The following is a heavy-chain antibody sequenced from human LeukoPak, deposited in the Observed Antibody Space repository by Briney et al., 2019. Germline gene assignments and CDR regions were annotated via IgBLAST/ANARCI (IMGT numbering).Heavy chain of an antibody. V-gene: IGHV1-18*01. CDR1: GGTFSSYA. CDR3: ARERVDDYVWGSSEGDY. CDR2: ISAYNGNT. J-gene: IGHJ4*02. D-gene: IGHD3-16*01. Sequence: ASVKVSCKASGGTFSSYAISWVRQAPGQGLEWMGWISAYNGNTNYAQKLQGRVTMTTDTSTSTAYMELRSLRSDDTAVYYCARERVDDYVWGSSEGDYWGQGTLVTVSS.